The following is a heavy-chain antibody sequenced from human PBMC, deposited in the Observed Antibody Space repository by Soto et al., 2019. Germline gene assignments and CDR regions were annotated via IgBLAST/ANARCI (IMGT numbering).Heavy chain of an antibody. V-gene: IGHV1-18*01. J-gene: IGHJ4*02. CDR2: ISAYNGNT. D-gene: IGHD1-26*01. CDR1: GYTFTSYG. Sequence: QVPLVQSGAAVKKPGASVKVSCKASGYTFTSYGISWVRQAPGQGLEWMGWISAYNGNTKYAQKFQGRVTMTTDRSTSKAYMELRSLRSDDTAVYYCARDLGGSYYAPVDYWGQGTLVTVSS. CDR3: ARDLGGSYYAPVDY.